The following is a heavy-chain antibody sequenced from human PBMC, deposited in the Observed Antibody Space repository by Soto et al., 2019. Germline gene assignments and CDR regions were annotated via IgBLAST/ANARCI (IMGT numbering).Heavy chain of an antibody. J-gene: IGHJ6*03. V-gene: IGHV4-34*01. CDR1: GGSFSGYY. D-gene: IGHD2-21*02. CDR3: ARGRGGDRRIAYYYYYMDV. CDR2: IHHSGST. Sequence: QVQLQQWGAGLLKPSETLSLTCAVYGGSFSGYYWSWIRQPPGKGLEWIGEIHHSGSTNYNPSLKSRVTISVDTSKNQFSLKLSSVTAADTAVYYCARGRGGDRRIAYYYYYMDVWGKGTTVTVSS.